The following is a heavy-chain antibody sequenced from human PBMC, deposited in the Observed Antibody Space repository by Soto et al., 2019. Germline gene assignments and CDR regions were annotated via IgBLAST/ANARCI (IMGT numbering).Heavy chain of an antibody. CDR1: GGSISSGGYY. CDR3: ASSSQSTENTLDY. Sequence: SETLSLTCTVSGGSISSGGYYWSWIRQHPGKGLEWFGYIYYSGSTYYNPSLKSRVTISVDTSKNQFSLKLSSVTAADTAVYYCASSSQSTENTLDYWRQGTQLTVSS. J-gene: IGHJ4*02. CDR2: IYYSGST. V-gene: IGHV4-31*03.